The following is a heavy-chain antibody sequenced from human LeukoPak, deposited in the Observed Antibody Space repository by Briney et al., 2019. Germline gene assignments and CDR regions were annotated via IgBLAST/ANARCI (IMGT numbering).Heavy chain of an antibody. D-gene: IGHD3-22*01. V-gene: IGHV3-30-3*01. Sequence: GRSLRLSCAASGFTFSSYAMHWVRQAPGKGLEWVAVISYDGSNKYYADSVKGRFTISRDNSKNTLYLQMNSLRAEDTAVYYCARGPGTMIVVGYYWGQGTLVTVSS. CDR2: ISYDGSNK. CDR3: ARGPGTMIVVGYY. CDR1: GFTFSSYA. J-gene: IGHJ4*02.